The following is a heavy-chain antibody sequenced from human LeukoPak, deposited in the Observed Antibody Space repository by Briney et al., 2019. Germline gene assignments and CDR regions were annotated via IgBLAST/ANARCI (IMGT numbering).Heavy chain of an antibody. D-gene: IGHD6-19*01. V-gene: IGHV1-2*02. CDR1: GYTFTAYY. J-gene: IGHJ3*02. CDR2: INPNSGGT. Sequence: GASVKVSCKASGYTFTAYYMHWVRQAPGQGLEWMGWINPNSGGTNYAQKFQGRVTMTRDTSISTAYMELSRLRSDDTAVYYCARFSVLAVAGITDAFDIWGQGTMVTVSS. CDR3: ARFSVLAVAGITDAFDI.